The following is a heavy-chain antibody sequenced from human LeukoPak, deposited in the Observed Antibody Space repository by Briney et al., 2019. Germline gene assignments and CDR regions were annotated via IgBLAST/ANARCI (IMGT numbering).Heavy chain of an antibody. Sequence: ASVKVSCKTSGYTFTSYGISWVRQAPGQGLEWMGWISAYNGDTNFAQKVQDRVTMTTDTSTSTAYMELRSLRSDDTAVYYCAIGYSYDTAFDYWGQGTLVTVSS. J-gene: IGHJ4*02. CDR1: GYTFTSYG. CDR3: AIGYSYDTAFDY. CDR2: ISAYNGDT. V-gene: IGHV1-18*01. D-gene: IGHD5-18*01.